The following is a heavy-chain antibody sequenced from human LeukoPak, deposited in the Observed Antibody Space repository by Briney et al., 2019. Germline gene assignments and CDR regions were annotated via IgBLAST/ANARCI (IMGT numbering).Heavy chain of an antibody. CDR2: IRSKANSYAT. J-gene: IGHJ4*02. CDR1: GFTFSSYA. Sequence: PGGSLRLSCAASGFTFSSYAMSWVRQASGKGLEWVGRIRSKANSYATAYAASVKGRFTISRDDSKNTAYLQMNSLKTEDTAVYYCTRPPNGYHGDFDYWGQGTLVTVSS. V-gene: IGHV3-73*01. CDR3: TRPPNGYHGDFDY. D-gene: IGHD5-24*01.